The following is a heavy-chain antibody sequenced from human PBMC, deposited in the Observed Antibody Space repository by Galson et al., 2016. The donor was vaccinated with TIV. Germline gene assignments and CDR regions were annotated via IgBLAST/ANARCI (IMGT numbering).Heavy chain of an antibody. D-gene: IGHD1-1*01. CDR2: IWFDRSND. V-gene: IGHV3-33*01. Sequence: SLRLSCATSGFTFSSHGMHWVRQAPGKGLEWVAVIWFDRSNDRYADSVKGRFTISRDNSKNTLYLQMNSLRAEDTAMYYCARGELATTKILFDYWGQGTLFTVSS. CDR3: ARGELATTKILFDY. J-gene: IGHJ4*02. CDR1: GFTFSSHG.